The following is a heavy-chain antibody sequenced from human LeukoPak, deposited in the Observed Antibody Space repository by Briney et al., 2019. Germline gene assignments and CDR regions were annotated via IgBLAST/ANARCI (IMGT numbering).Heavy chain of an antibody. CDR2: IYYTGST. D-gene: IGHD7-27*01. J-gene: IGHJ4*02. Sequence: SEALSLTCTVSGGSVSDYYWSWIRQSPGKGLEWIGYIYYTGSTSYNPSLRSRVTMSADTSKNQFSLKLSSVTAADTAVYYCASRKLGNDYWGQGTLVTVSS. CDR1: GGSVSDYY. CDR3: ASRKLGNDY. V-gene: IGHV4-59*02.